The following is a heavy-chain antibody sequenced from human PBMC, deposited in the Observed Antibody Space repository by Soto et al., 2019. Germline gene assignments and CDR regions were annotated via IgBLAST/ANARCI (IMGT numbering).Heavy chain of an antibody. J-gene: IGHJ4*02. CDR1: GFTFSSYA. CDR3: ARLGWLRGGPVDY. Sequence: SLRLSCAASGFTFSSYAMSWVRQAPGKGLEWVSAISGSGGSTYYADSVKGRFTISRDNSKNTLYLQMNSLRAEDTAVYYCARLGWLRGGPVDYWGQGTLVTVSS. CDR2: ISGSGGST. V-gene: IGHV3-23*01. D-gene: IGHD3-22*01.